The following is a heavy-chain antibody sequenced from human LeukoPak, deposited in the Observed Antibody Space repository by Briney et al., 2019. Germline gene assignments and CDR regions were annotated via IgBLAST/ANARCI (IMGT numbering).Heavy chain of an antibody. CDR2: IYTSGST. Sequence: SETLSLTCTVSGDSITTYYWNWIRQPAGKGLERIGRIYTSGSTNYNPSLKSRVTLSVDTSKNQFSLKLSSVTAADTAVYFCVGSGMSGVNFDLWGQGTLVTVSS. D-gene: IGHD3-10*01. CDR1: GDSITTYY. J-gene: IGHJ4*02. V-gene: IGHV4-4*07. CDR3: VGSGMSGVNFDL.